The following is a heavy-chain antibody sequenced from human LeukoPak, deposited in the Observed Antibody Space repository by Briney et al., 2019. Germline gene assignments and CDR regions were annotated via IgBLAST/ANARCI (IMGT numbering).Heavy chain of an antibody. Sequence: SETLSLTCTVSGGSISSSSYYWGWIRQPPGKGLEWIGSIYYSGSTYYNPSLKSRLTISVDTSKNQFSLKLSSVTAADTAVYYCAREGTSGTHLNWFDPWGQGTLVTVSS. V-gene: IGHV4-39*07. J-gene: IGHJ5*02. D-gene: IGHD1-1*01. CDR2: IYYSGST. CDR3: AREGTSGTHLNWFDP. CDR1: GGSISSSSYY.